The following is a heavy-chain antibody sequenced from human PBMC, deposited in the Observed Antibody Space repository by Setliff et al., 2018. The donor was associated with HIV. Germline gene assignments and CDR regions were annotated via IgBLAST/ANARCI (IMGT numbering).Heavy chain of an antibody. CDR3: ARNTRAGDFDY. Sequence: SETLSLTCTVSGGSINNYYWSWIRQPPGKGLEWIGSFYYSGSTYYNPSLKSRVTISVDTSKNQFSLRLTSVTAADTAVYYCARNTRAGDFDYWGQGTLVTVSS. D-gene: IGHD3-10*01. CDR2: FYYSGST. V-gene: IGHV4-59*05. CDR1: GGSINNYY. J-gene: IGHJ4*02.